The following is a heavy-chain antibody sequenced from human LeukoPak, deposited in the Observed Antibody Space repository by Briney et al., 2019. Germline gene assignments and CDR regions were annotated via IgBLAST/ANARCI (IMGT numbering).Heavy chain of an antibody. CDR3: TTLGYHLDS. CDR2: FAGSDTTK. D-gene: IGHD3-22*01. Sequence: GGSLRLSCAASGFDFGAYEMNWVHQAPGKGLEWVAYFAGSDTTKYYADSVRGRFTISRDNAKNSLYLQMNSLRAEDTALYYCTTLGYHLDSWGQGTLVTVSS. J-gene: IGHJ4*02. CDR1: GFDFGAYE. V-gene: IGHV3-48*03.